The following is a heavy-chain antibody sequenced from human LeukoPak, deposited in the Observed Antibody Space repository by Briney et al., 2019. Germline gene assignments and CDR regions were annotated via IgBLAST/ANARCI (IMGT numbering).Heavy chain of an antibody. CDR1: GFTFDDYA. J-gene: IGHJ4*02. CDR3: AKGRIVGATWSSFDY. V-gene: IGHV3-9*03. D-gene: IGHD1-26*01. Sequence: PGRSLRLSCAASGFTFDDYAMHWVRQAPGKGLEWVSGISWNSGSIGYADSVKCRFTISRDNAKNSLYLQMNSLRAEDMALYYCAKGRIVGATWSSFDYWGQGTLVTVSS. CDR2: ISWNSGSI.